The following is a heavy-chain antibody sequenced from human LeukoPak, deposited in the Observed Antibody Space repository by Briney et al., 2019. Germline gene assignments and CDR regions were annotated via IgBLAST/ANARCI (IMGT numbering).Heavy chain of an antibody. CDR2: ISYDGSNK. V-gene: IGHV3-30*18. CDR3: AKDLDYYGSGSFSPFDY. J-gene: IGHJ4*02. CDR1: GFTFSSYG. Sequence: GGSLRLSCAASGFTFSSYGMHWVRQAPGKGLEWVAVISYDGSNKYYADSVKGRFTISRDNSKNTLYLQMNSLRAEDTAVYYCAKDLDYYGSGSFSPFDYWGQGTLVTVSS. D-gene: IGHD3-10*01.